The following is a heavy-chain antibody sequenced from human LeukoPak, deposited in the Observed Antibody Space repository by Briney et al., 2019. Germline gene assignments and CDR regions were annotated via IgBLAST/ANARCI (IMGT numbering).Heavy chain of an antibody. V-gene: IGHV4-61*02. CDR1: GGSISSGSHY. CDR2: IYTSGST. J-gene: IGHJ4*02. CDR3: AGGEGVTNVDY. Sequence: PSQTLSLTCTVSGGSISSGSHYWSWIRQPAGKGLEWIGRIYTSGSTNYNPSLKSRVTISVDTSKNQFSLKLSSVTAADTAVYYCAGGEGVTNVDYWGQGTLVTASS. D-gene: IGHD3-16*01.